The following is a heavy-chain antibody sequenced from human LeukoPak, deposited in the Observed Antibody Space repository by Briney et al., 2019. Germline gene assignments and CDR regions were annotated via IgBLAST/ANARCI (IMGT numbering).Heavy chain of an antibody. CDR1: GFILNDYG. V-gene: IGHV3-33*01. Sequence: HPGGSLRLSCAASGFILNDYGMHWVRQAPGKGLEWVADIWFDKNQHFADSVKGRFAISRDNSKNTVYLQINSLRAEDTAVYYCARDGHCVNGVCHSPPGMDVWGQGTTVTVSS. J-gene: IGHJ6*02. CDR3: ARDGHCVNGVCHSPPGMDV. CDR2: IWFDKNQ. D-gene: IGHD2-8*01.